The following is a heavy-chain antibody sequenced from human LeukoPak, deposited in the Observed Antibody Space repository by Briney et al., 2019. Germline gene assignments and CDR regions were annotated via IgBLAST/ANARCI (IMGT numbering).Heavy chain of an antibody. V-gene: IGHV1-69*04. D-gene: IGHD3-22*01. CDR1: GGTFSSYA. CDR2: IIPILGIA. Sequence: SVKVSCKASGGTFSSYAISWVRQAPGQGLEWMGRIIPILGIANYAQKLQGRVTITADKSTSTAYMELSSLRSEDTAVYYCAREGGRITMIVEYFQHWGQGTLVTVSS. CDR3: AREGGRITMIVEYFQH. J-gene: IGHJ1*01.